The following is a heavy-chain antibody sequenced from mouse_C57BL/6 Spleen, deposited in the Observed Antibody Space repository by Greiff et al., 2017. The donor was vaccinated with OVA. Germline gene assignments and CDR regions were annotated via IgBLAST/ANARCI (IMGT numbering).Heavy chain of an antibody. Sequence: VQLQQSGAELVRPGTSVKMSCKASGYTFTNYWIGWAKQRPGHGLEWIGDIYPGGGYTNYNEKFKGKATLTADKSSSTAYMQFSSLTSEDSAIYYCARSRYYYGSSYWYFDVWGTGTTVTVSS. CDR1: GYTFTNYW. J-gene: IGHJ1*03. D-gene: IGHD1-1*01. V-gene: IGHV1-63*01. CDR2: IYPGGGYT. CDR3: ARSRYYYGSSYWYFDV.